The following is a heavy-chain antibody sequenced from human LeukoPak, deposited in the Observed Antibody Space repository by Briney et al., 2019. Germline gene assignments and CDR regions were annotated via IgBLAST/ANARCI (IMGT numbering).Heavy chain of an antibody. V-gene: IGHV7-4-1*02. CDR1: GYTFTGYA. D-gene: IGHD3-9*01. CDR2: FGTNTGTS. Sequence: ASVKISCKASGYTFTGYAVNWVRQAPGQGLEWMGWFGTNTGTSTYAHGFTRRFVFSLDTSISTAYLQISSLRADDTGVYYCARGSLQYFDWLLDGNWFDPWGQGTRVTVSS. CDR3: ARGSLQYFDWLLDGNWFDP. J-gene: IGHJ5*02.